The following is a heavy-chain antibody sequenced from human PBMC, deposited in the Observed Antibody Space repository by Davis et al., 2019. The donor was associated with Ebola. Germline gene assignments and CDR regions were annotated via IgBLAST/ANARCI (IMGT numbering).Heavy chain of an antibody. J-gene: IGHJ4*02. D-gene: IGHD3-10*01. Sequence: PGGSLRLSCAASGFTVSSNYMSWVRQAPGKGLEWVSVIYSGGSTYYADSVKGRFTISRDNSKNTLYLQMNSLRAEDTAVYYCARDEHYYGSGSGDYWGQGTLVTVSS. CDR2: IYSGGST. CDR3: ARDEHYYGSGSGDY. CDR1: GFTVSSNY. V-gene: IGHV3-53*01.